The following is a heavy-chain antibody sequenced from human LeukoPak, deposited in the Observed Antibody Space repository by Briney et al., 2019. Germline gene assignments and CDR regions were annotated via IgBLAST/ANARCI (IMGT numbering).Heavy chain of an antibody. J-gene: IGHJ4*02. CDR2: INHSGST. D-gene: IGHD3-10*01. CDR1: GGSFSGCY. CDR3: ARGRVLLWFGELARSPYFDY. V-gene: IGHV4-34*01. Sequence: SETLSLTCAVYGGSFSGCYWSWIRQPPGKGLEWIGEINHSGSTNYNPSLKSRVTISVDTSKNQFSLKLSSVTAADTAVYYCARGRVLLWFGELARSPYFDYWGQGTLVTVSS.